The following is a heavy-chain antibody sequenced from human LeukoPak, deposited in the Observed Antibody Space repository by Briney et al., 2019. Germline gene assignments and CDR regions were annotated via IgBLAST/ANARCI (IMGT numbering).Heavy chain of an antibody. CDR3: AKDSGTTVTSADY. CDR1: GGSISIYY. Sequence: SETLSLTCTVSGGSISIYYWSWIRQPPGKGLEWIGYIYHTGHTEYNPSLKSRVSISLDTSKSQFSLKLSSVTAADTAVYYCAKDSGTTVTSADYWGQGTLVTVSS. D-gene: IGHD4-17*01. CDR2: IYHTGHT. V-gene: IGHV4-59*12. J-gene: IGHJ4*02.